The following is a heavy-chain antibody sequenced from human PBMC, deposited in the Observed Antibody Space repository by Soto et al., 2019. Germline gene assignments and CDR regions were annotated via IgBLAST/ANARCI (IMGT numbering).Heavy chain of an antibody. D-gene: IGHD2-21*01. CDR1: GGSFTSYS. J-gene: IGHJ6*03. V-gene: IGHV1-69*02. CDR3: AKSLLFVDHGYMDV. Sequence: QVQLVQSGAELKKPGSSVKVSCEASGGSFTSYSFTWVRQAPGQGLEWMGRIIPIQGKANYALKFQDRVTITADRSTRTVYMELISLRPEDTAVYLCAKSLLFVDHGYMDVWGKGTTVTVSS. CDR2: IIPIQGKA.